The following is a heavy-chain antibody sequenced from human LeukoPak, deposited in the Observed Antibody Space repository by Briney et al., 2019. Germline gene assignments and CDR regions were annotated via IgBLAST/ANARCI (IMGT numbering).Heavy chain of an antibody. CDR1: GGSISSYY. V-gene: IGHV4-59*08. D-gene: IGHD5-12*01. CDR2: INFSGNT. Sequence: SETLSLTCSVSGGSISSYYWRWIRQPPGQGGEWIGYINFSGNTNYNPSLKSRVVMSVDTSKNQFSLNLSSVTAADTAVYYCAKRGGYSGYEQVWGQGTLVTVSS. CDR3: AKRGGYSGYEQV. J-gene: IGHJ4*02.